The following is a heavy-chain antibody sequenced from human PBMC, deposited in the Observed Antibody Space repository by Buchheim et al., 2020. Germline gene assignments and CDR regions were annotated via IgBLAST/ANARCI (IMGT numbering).Heavy chain of an antibody. Sequence: QVQLVESGGGVVQPGGSLILSCSSSLFIFDSFAMHWVRQAPGKGLEWVAAIWYDGSHGSYADSVKGRLTISRDNNKETLYLQMNSLRVEDTAVYYCARDGLYSRGPSYYGMDVWGQGTT. V-gene: IGHV3-33*01. J-gene: IGHJ6*02. CDR1: LFIFDSFA. CDR3: ARDGLYSRGPSYYGMDV. CDR2: IWYDGSHG. D-gene: IGHD2-15*01.